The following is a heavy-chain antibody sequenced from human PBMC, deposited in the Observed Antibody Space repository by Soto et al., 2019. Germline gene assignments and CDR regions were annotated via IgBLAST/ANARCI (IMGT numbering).Heavy chain of an antibody. CDR2: SSAYNCNT. CDR1: RYTFPCYG. CDR3: ARDLYRWAAAVDY. J-gene: IGHJ4*02. V-gene: IGHV1-18*01. Sequence: SVPVSCLATRYTFPCYGISWLRQAPGQGLEWRGWSSAYNCNTNYAKNLQGRITMATETATSTAYMDLRSLSSDDAAVYYFARDLYRWAAAVDYWGQGTLVTVSS. D-gene: IGHD6-13*01.